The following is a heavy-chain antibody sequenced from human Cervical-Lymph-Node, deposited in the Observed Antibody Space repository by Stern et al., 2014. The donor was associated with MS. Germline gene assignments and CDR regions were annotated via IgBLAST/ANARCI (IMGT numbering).Heavy chain of an antibody. CDR1: GYTFTSED. J-gene: IGHJ4*02. CDR3: TKAWDS. V-gene: IGHV1-8*01. CDR2: VNPYSGDT. Sequence: VQLVEAGAGAKTPLASVKVFCKTFGYTFTSEDINWVRQASGQGLEWVGCVNPYSGDTGYDQKFNVRLTMIRDTSIRSYYMEMTTLRSEDTAVYYCTKAWDSWGQGTLVTVSS.